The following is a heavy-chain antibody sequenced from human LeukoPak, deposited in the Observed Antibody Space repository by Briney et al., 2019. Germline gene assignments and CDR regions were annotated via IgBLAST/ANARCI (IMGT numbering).Heavy chain of an antibody. CDR2: IYCSGST. CDR1: GGSISSGDYY. V-gene: IGHV4-30-4*08. J-gene: IGHJ5*02. D-gene: IGHD4-17*01. Sequence: SQTLSLTCTVSGGSISSGDYYWSWIRQPPGKGLEWIGYIYCSGSTYYNPSLKSRVTISVDTSKNQFSLKLSSVTAADTAVYYCARERGDYDKSWFDPWGQGTLVTVSS. CDR3: ARERGDYDKSWFDP.